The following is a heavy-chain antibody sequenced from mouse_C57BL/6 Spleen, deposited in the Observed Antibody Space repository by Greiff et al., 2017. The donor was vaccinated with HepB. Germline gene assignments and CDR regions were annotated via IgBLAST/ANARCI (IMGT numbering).Heavy chain of an antibody. CDR3: ASYYGYAWFAY. CDR1: GFSLTSSG. V-gene: IGHV2-2*01. D-gene: IGHD2-2*01. Sequence: QVQLQQSGPGLVQPSQSLSITCTVSGFSLTSSGVHWVRQSPGKGLEWLGVIWSGGSTDYNAAFISRLSLSKDNSKSQVFFKMNSLQADDTAIYYCASYYGYAWFAYWGQGTLVTVSA. CDR2: IWSGGST. J-gene: IGHJ3*01.